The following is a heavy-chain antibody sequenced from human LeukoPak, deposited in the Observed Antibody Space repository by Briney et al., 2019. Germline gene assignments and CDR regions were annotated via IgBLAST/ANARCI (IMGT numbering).Heavy chain of an antibody. J-gene: IGHJ6*02. V-gene: IGHV3-53*01. D-gene: IGHD1-26*01. CDR1: GFTVSSNY. CDR2: IYSGGST. Sequence: GGSLRLSCAASGFTVSSNYMSWVRQAPGKGLEWVSVIYSGGSTCYADSVKGRFTISRDNSKNTLNLQMNSLRADDTAVYYCARDSPTVGGYGMDVWGQGTTVTVSS. CDR3: ARDSPTVGGYGMDV.